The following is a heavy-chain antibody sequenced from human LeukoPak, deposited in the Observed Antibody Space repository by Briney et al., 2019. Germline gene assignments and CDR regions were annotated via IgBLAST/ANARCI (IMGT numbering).Heavy chain of an antibody. J-gene: IGHJ6*03. Sequence: PGGSLRLSCAASGFTFSSYSMNWVRQAPGKGLEWVSYISSSSSTIYYADSVKGRFTISRDNAKNSLYLQMNSLRDEDTAVYYCARIIAAPRYYYMDVWGKGTTVTVSS. D-gene: IGHD6-6*01. CDR3: ARIIAAPRYYYMDV. V-gene: IGHV3-48*02. CDR1: GFTFSSYS. CDR2: ISSSSSTI.